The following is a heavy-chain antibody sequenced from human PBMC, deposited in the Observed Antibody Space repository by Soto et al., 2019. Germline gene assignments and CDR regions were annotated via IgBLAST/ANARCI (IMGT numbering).Heavy chain of an antibody. CDR1: CGSMISYY. CDR2: IYYSGST. D-gene: IGHD3-22*01. Sequence: PSETLCLTGTVSCGSMISYYWMWIRQPPGKGLEWIGYIYYSGSTNYNPSLKSRVTISVDTSKNQFSLKLSSVTAADTAVYYCARLYYFDSGGYYDDYWGQGTLVTVAS. J-gene: IGHJ4*02. CDR3: ARLYYFDSGGYYDDY. V-gene: IGHV4-59*01.